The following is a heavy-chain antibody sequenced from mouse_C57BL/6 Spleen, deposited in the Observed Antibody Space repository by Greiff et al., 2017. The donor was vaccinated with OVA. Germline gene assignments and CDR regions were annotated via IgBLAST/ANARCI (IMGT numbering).Heavy chain of an antibody. CDR2: INPGSGGT. V-gene: IGHV1-54*01. CDR1: GYAFTNYL. J-gene: IGHJ2*01. CDR3: ARSGDDCDLDY. Sequence: VQLQESGAELVRPGTSVKVSCTASGYAFTNYLIEWVKQRPGQGLEWIGVINPGSGGTNYNEKFKGKATLTADKSSSTAYMPLSSLKSEVSACYGCARSGDDCDLDYWGQGTTLTVSS. D-gene: IGHD2-13*01.